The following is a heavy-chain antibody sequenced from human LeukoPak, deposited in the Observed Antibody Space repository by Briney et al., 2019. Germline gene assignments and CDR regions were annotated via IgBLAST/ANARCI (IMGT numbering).Heavy chain of an antibody. CDR3: ARSVVVTAIPHYYYGMDV. Sequence: ASVKVSCKASGYTFTSYDINWVRQATGQGLEWMGCISAYNGNTNYAQMLQGRVTMTTDTSTSTAYMELRSLRSDDTAVYYCARSVVVTAIPHYYYGMDVWGQGTTVTVSS. J-gene: IGHJ6*02. V-gene: IGHV1-18*01. CDR2: ISAYNGNT. CDR1: GYTFTSYD. D-gene: IGHD2-21*02.